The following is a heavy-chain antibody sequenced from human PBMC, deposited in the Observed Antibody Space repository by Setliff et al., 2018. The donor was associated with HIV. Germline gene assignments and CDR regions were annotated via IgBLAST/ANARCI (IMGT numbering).Heavy chain of an antibody. CDR1: GGSIRSYY. D-gene: IGHD2-15*01. Sequence: SETLSLTCTVSGGSIRSYYWNWIRQPPGKGLEWIGYIYSSGSTNYNPSLKRRVTISVDTSKNQFSLKLTSVTASDTAIYYCARNDCSGGSCYGVDAFDIWGQGTMVTVSS. V-gene: IGHV4-59*08. CDR2: IYSSGST. CDR3: ARNDCSGGSCYGVDAFDI. J-gene: IGHJ3*02.